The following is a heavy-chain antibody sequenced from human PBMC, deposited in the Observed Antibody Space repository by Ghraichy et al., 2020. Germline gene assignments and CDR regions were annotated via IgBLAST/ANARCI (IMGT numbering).Heavy chain of an antibody. CDR3: ASLQGVRDY. CDR1: GFTFSTYR. V-gene: IGHV3-7*03. Sequence: GGSLRLSCATSGFTFSTYRMNWVRQAPGKGLEWVASIEPDGGEIHYLDSVKGRFTISRDNAENSLYLQMNSLRPEDTAVYYCASLQGVRDYWGQGTLVTVSS. J-gene: IGHJ4*02. CDR2: IEPDGGEI. D-gene: IGHD6-6*01.